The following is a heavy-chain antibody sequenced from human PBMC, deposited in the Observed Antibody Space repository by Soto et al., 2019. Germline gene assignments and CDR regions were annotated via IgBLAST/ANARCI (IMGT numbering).Heavy chain of an antibody. J-gene: IGHJ4*02. CDR2: IYYSGSS. D-gene: IGHD5-18*01. CDR3: ARLMNTAVTLFDY. V-gene: IGHV4-39*01. CDR1: GGYISSSSYY. Sequence: SETLSLTCTVSGGYISSSSYYWGCIRQPPGKGLEWIGSIYYSGSSYYNPSLKSRVTISVDTSKNQFSLKLSSVTAADTAVYYSARLMNTAVTLFDYWGQRSLVTVFS.